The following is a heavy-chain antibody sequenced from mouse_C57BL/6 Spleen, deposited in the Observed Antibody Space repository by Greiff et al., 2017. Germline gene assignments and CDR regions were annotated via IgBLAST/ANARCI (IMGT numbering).Heavy chain of an antibody. CDR1: GYTFTDYY. CDR3: AYGKGAMDY. D-gene: IGHD2-1*01. J-gene: IGHJ4*01. V-gene: IGHV1-26*01. Sequence: VQLQQSGPELVKPGASVTISCKASGYTFTDYYMNWVKQSHGKSLEWIGDINPNNGGTSYNQKFKGKATLTVDKSSSTAYMELRSLTSEDSAVYYCAYGKGAMDYWGQGTSVTVSS. CDR2: INPNNGGT.